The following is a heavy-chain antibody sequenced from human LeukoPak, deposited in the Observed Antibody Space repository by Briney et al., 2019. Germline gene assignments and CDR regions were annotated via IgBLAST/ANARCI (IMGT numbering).Heavy chain of an antibody. CDR2: IYFSGST. CDR3: ARVTGQFYFYYYMDV. J-gene: IGHJ6*03. D-gene: IGHD7-27*01. Sequence: SETLSLICTVSGGSISSSSYFWGWIRQPPGKGLEWIGNIYFSGSTYYNPSLKSRVTISLDTSKNEFSLKLSSVTAADTAVYYCARVTGQFYFYYYMDVWGKGTTVTVSS. V-gene: IGHV4-39*07. CDR1: GGSISSSSYF.